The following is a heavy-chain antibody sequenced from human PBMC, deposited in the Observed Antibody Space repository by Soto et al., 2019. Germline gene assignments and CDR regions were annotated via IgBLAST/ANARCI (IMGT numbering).Heavy chain of an antibody. CDR1: GGSVSSYY. CDR3: AREGSSSWYDWFDP. Sequence: QVQLQESGPGLVKPSATLSLTCTVSGGSVSSYYWSWIRQPAGMGLEWIGRIYTSGSTNYNPSLKSRVTMSVDTSKNQFSLKLSAVTAADTAVYYCAREGSSSWYDWFDPWGQGTLVTVSS. D-gene: IGHD6-13*01. J-gene: IGHJ5*02. CDR2: IYTSGST. V-gene: IGHV4-4*07.